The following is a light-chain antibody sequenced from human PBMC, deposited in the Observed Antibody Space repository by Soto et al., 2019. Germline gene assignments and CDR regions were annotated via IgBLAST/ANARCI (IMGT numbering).Light chain of an antibody. CDR2: DVT. J-gene: IGLJ1*01. CDR1: SNNVGGCND. CDR3: SSFTSGSTPYV. V-gene: IGLV2-14*03. Sequence: QSALTQPASVSGSPGQSITISCTGTSNNVGGCNDVSWYQQLPGKAPKLLIYDVTHRTSGVSDRFSGSRSGNTASLTISGLHAEDEAYYYYSSFTSGSTPYVLGTGTKLTVL.